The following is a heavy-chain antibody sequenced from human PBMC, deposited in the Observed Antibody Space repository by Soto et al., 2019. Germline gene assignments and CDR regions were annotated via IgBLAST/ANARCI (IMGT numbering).Heavy chain of an antibody. J-gene: IGHJ5*02. CDR2: INHSGST. D-gene: IGHD3-22*01. CDR3: AKIWRYYDSSGYYYRWFDP. V-gene: IGHV4-34*01. CDR1: GGSFSGYY. Sequence: SETLSLTCAVYGGSFSGYYWSWIRQPPGKGLEWIGEINHSGSTNYNPSLKSRVTISVDTSKNQFSLKLSSVTAADTAVYYCAKIWRYYDSSGYYYRWFDPWGQGTLVTVSS.